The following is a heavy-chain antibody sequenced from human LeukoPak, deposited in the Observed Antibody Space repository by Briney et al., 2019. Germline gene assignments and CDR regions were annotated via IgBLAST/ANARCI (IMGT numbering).Heavy chain of an antibody. CDR2: IIPIFGTA. Sequence: SVKVSCKASGGTFSSYAISRVRQAPGQGLEWMGGIIPIFGTANYAQKFQGRVTITADKSTSTAYMELSSLRSEDTAVYYCARKAMYRGVLRDYFDYWGQGTLVTVSS. CDR3: ARKAMYRGVLRDYFDY. CDR1: GGTFSSYA. J-gene: IGHJ4*02. V-gene: IGHV1-69*06. D-gene: IGHD3-10*01.